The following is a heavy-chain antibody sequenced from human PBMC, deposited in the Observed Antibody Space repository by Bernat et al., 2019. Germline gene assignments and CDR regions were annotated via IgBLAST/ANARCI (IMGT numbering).Heavy chain of an antibody. CDR1: GGSISSGTYY. V-gene: IGHV4-31*03. J-gene: IGHJ4*02. CDR3: ARVGYSYGLTFDY. D-gene: IGHD5-18*01. CDR2: IYYSGIT. Sequence: QVQLQESGPGLVRPSQTLSLTCTVSGGSISSGTYYWSWVRQHPGQGLEWIGYIYYSGITYYNPSLKSRVTISLDTSKNQFSLRLSSVNAADTAVYYCARVGYSYGLTFDYWGQGTLVTVSS.